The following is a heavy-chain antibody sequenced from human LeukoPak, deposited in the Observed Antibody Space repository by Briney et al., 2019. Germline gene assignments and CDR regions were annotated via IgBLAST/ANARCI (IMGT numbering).Heavy chain of an antibody. V-gene: IGHV4-38-2*02. CDR3: ARAHYGSGSYYSHTYNWFDP. CDR1: GYSISSGYY. Sequence: PETLSLTCTVSGYSISSGYYWGWIRQPPGKGLEWIGSIYHSGSTYYNPSLKSRVTISVDTSKNQFSLKLSSVTAADTAVYYCARAHYGSGSYYSHTYNWFDPWGQGTLVTVSS. CDR2: IYHSGST. D-gene: IGHD3-10*01. J-gene: IGHJ5*02.